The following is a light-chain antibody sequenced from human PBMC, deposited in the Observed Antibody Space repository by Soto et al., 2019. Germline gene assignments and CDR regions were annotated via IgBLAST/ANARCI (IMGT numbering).Light chain of an antibody. CDR2: SNN. J-gene: IGLJ2*01. CDR3: AAWDDSLNGFVV. Sequence: QSVLTQPPXASXXPGXXXTXXCXXSSSXIGSNTVNWYQQLPGTAPKLLIYSNNQRPSGVPDRFSGSKSGTSASLAISGLQSEDEADYYCAAWDDSLNGFVVFGGGTKLTVL. V-gene: IGLV1-44*01. CDR1: SSXIGSNT.